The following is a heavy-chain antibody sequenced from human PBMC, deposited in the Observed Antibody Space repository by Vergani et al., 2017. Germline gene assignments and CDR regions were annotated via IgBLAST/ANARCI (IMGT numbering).Heavy chain of an antibody. D-gene: IGHD4-11*01. CDR2: IFSGGST. V-gene: IGHV3-53*01. CDR3: ARDNWSTVSPPYYYGMDV. Sequence: EVQLVESGGGLIQPGGSLRLSCAASGFTVSTNYMSWVRQAPGKGLEWVSVIFSGGSTYYADSVKGRFTISRDNSKNTLYLQMNSLRAEDTAVYYCARDNWSTVSPPYYYGMDVWGQGTTVTVSS. J-gene: IGHJ6*02. CDR1: GFTVSTNY.